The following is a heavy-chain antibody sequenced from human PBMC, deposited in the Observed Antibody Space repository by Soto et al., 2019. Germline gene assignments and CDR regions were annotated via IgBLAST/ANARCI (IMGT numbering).Heavy chain of an antibody. D-gene: IGHD3-16*01. J-gene: IGHJ4*02. CDR1: GYTFTGYH. V-gene: IGHV1-2*02. CDR3: ARELGGGRQYYFDY. CDR2: IAPSSGGT. Sequence: QVQLVQSGAEVKKPGASVKVSCKASGYTFTGYHMHWVRQAPGQGLALMGWIAPSSGGTNYAQKFQGRDSMTRDTSMSTAYMELSALISDDTAVYYCARELGGGRQYYFDYWGQGTLVTVSS.